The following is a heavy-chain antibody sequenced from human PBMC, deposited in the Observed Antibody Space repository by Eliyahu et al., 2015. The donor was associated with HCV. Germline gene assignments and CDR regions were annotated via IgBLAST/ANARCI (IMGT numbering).Heavy chain of an antibody. Sequence: QVQLVESGGGVVQTGXSLRLXXXASGXSFSSYGMHWVRQAPGKGLEWVAIISYDGSNKNYADSVKGRFTISRDNSKNTLYLQMNSLRAEDTAVYYCSKGGGLMDLYFDYWGQGTLVTVSS. CDR1: GXSFSSYG. J-gene: IGHJ4*02. V-gene: IGHV3-30*18. D-gene: IGHD3-16*01. CDR2: ISYDGSNK. CDR3: SKGGGLMDLYFDY.